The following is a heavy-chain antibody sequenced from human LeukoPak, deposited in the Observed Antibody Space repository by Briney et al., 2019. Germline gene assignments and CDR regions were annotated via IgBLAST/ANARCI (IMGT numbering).Heavy chain of an antibody. J-gene: IGHJ4*02. Sequence: ASVKVSCKASGGTFSSYAISWVRQAPGQGLEWMGGITPIFGTANYAQKFQGRVTITADESTSTAYMELSSLRSEDTAVYYCASRDRVAYYYDSSGYYYEGYFDYWGQGTLVTVSS. CDR2: ITPIFGTA. CDR1: GGTFSSYA. CDR3: ASRDRVAYYYDSSGYYYEGYFDY. V-gene: IGHV1-69*01. D-gene: IGHD3-22*01.